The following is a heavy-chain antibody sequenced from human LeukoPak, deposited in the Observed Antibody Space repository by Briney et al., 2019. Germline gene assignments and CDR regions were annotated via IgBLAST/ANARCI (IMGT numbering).Heavy chain of an antibody. D-gene: IGHD6-13*01. Sequence: GGSLRLSCAASGFTFSSYAMSWVRQAPGKGLEWVSAISGSGDSTYYADSVKGRFTISRDNSKNTLYLQMTSLRAEDTAVYYCARVYRAATGSLGDYWGQGTLVTVSS. V-gene: IGHV3-23*01. J-gene: IGHJ4*02. CDR2: ISGSGDST. CDR3: ARVYRAATGSLGDY. CDR1: GFTFSSYA.